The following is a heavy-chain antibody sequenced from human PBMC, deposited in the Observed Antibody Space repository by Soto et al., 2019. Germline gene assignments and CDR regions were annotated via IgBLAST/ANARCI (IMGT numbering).Heavy chain of an antibody. CDR1: GGSISSGGYY. V-gene: IGHV4-31*03. J-gene: IGHJ5*02. D-gene: IGHD2-15*01. CDR3: ARGIVVVVAAVYNWFDP. Sequence: SSETLSLTCTVSGGSISSGGYYWSWIRQHPGKGLEWIGYIYYSGSTYYNPSLKSRVTISVDTSKNQFSLKLSSVTAADTAVYYCARGIVVVVAAVYNWFDPWGQGTLVTVSS. CDR2: IYYSGST.